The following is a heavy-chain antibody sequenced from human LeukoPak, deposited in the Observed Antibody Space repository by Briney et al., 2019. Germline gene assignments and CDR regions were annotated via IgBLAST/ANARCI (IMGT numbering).Heavy chain of an antibody. CDR3: SKLAVASADS. D-gene: IGHD6-19*01. J-gene: IGHJ4*02. Sequence: PGGYLRLSCAASGFSFSDYEMNWVRQSPAKGLEWVSNISPNGGTKYYAGSVKGRFTISRDNAKNSLYLQMNSLRAEDTGVYFCSKLAVASADSWGQGTLVTVSS. CDR1: GFSFSDYE. V-gene: IGHV3-48*03. CDR2: ISPNGGTK.